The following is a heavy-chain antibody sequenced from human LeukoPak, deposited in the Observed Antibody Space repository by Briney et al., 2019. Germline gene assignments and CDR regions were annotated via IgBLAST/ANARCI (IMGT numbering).Heavy chain of an antibody. CDR1: GFTVSSNY. CDR3: ARDQGSMVRGERNAFDI. D-gene: IGHD3-10*01. J-gene: IGHJ3*02. Sequence: PGGSLRLSCAASGFTVSSNYMSWVRQAPGKGLEWVSVIYSGGSTYYADSVKGRFTISRDNSENTLYLQMNSLRAEDTAVYYCARDQGSMVRGERNAFDIWGQGTMVTVSS. V-gene: IGHV3-53*01. CDR2: IYSGGST.